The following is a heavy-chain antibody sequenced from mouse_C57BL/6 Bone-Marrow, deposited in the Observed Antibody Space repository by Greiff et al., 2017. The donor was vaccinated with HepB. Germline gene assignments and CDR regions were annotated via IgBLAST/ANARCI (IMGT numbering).Heavy chain of an antibody. CDR1: GYTFTSYW. V-gene: IGHV1-53*01. CDR3: AREEGFYWYFDV. CDR2: INPSNGGT. Sequence: VQLQQPGTELVKPGASVKLSCKASGYTFTSYWMHWVKQRPGQGLEWIGNINPSNGGTNYNEKFKSKATLAVDKSSSTAYMQLSSLTSEDSAVYYCAREEGFYWYFDVWGTGTTVTVSS. J-gene: IGHJ1*03.